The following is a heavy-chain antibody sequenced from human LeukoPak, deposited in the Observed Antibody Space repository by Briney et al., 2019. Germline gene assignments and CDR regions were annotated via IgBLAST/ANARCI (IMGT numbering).Heavy chain of an antibody. CDR2: IYYSGST. V-gene: IGHV4-59*01. CDR3: ARVDSSGYYSYYYYMDV. Sequence: KPSETLSLTCTVSGGSISSYYWSWIRQPPGKGVEWIGYIYYSGSTNYNPSLKSRVTISVDTSKNQFSLKLSSVTAADTAVYYCARVDSSGYYSYYYYMDVWGKGTTVTVSS. D-gene: IGHD3-22*01. J-gene: IGHJ6*03. CDR1: GGSISSYY.